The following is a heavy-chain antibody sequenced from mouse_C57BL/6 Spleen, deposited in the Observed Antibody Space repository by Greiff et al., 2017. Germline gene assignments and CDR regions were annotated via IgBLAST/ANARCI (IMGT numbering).Heavy chain of an antibody. CDR2: INYDGSST. CDR1: GFTFSDYY. D-gene: IGHD1-1*01. Sequence: DVKLVESEGGLVQPGSSMKLSCTASGFTFSDYYMAWVRQVPEKGLEWVANINYDGSSTYYLDSLKSRFIISRDNAKNILYLQMSSLKSEDTATYYCARGIYYYGSYYFAYRGQGATHTVST. V-gene: IGHV5-16*01. CDR3: ARGIYYYGSYYFAY. J-gene: IGHJ2*01.